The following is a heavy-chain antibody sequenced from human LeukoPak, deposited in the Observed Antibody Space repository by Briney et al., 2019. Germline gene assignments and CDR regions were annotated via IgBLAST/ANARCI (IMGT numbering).Heavy chain of an antibody. Sequence: GGSLRLSCAASGFPFDDYGMNWVRQVPGKGLEWVSGINWNGGSTYYADSVKGRFTISRDNSKNTLYLQMNSLRAEDTAVYYCAKDSVRPYCSSTSCYLSQAFDYWGQGTLVTVSS. CDR3: AKDSVRPYCSSTSCYLSQAFDY. V-gene: IGHV3-20*04. CDR2: INWNGGST. D-gene: IGHD2-2*01. J-gene: IGHJ4*02. CDR1: GFPFDDYG.